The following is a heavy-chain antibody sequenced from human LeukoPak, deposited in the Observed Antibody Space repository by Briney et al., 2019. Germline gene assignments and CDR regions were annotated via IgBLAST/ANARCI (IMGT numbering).Heavy chain of an antibody. CDR2: IYYSGST. J-gene: IGHJ4*02. CDR3: ARGGSGTYYHY. Sequence: SETLSLTRTVSGGSITSYHYSWIRQPPGKGLEWIGYIYYSGSTNYNPSLKSRVTISVDTSKNQFSLKLSSVTAADTAVYYCARGGSGTYYHYWGQGTLVTVSS. D-gene: IGHD1-26*01. V-gene: IGHV4-59*01. CDR1: GGSITSYH.